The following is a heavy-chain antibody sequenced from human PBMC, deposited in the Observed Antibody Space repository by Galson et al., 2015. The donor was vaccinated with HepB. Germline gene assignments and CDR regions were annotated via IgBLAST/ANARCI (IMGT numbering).Heavy chain of an antibody. V-gene: IGHV3-30*04. CDR1: GFTFSSYA. J-gene: IGHJ4*02. CDR3: AREGTYYDILTGYYNALDY. D-gene: IGHD3-9*01. Sequence: SLRLSCAASGFTFSSYAMHWVRQAPGKGLEWVAVISYDGSNKYYADSVKGRFTISRDNSKNTLYLQMNSLRAEDTAVYYCAREGTYYDILTGYYNALDYWGQGTLVTVSS. CDR2: ISYDGSNK.